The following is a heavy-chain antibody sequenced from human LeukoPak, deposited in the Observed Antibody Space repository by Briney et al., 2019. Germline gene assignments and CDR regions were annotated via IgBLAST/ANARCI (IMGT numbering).Heavy chain of an antibody. CDR3: ARGIGLTYYYDGSGYYGTWFDP. D-gene: IGHD3-22*01. CDR2: IYYSGST. V-gene: IGHV4-31*03. J-gene: IGHJ5*02. CDR1: GGSISSGGYY. Sequence: PSQTLSLTCTVSGGSISSGGYYWSWIRRHPGKGLEWIGYIYYSGSTYYNPSLKSRVTISVDTSKNQFSLKLSSVTAADTAVYYCARGIGLTYYYDGSGYYGTWFDPWGQGTLVTVSS.